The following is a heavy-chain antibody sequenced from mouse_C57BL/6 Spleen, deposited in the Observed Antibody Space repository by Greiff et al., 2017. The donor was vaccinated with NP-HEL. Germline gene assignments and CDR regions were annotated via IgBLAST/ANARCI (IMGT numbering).Heavy chain of an antibody. CDR2: ISGGGGNT. J-gene: IGHJ1*03. CDR3: ARHLITTVVADWYFDV. V-gene: IGHV5-9*01. D-gene: IGHD1-1*01. CDR1: GFTFSSYT. Sequence: EVKLVESGGGLVKPGGSLKLSCAASGFTFSSYTMSWVRQTPEKRLEWVATISGGGGNTYYQDSVKGRFTISRDNAKNTLYLQMSSLRSEDTALYYCARHLITTVVADWYFDVWGTGTTVTVSS.